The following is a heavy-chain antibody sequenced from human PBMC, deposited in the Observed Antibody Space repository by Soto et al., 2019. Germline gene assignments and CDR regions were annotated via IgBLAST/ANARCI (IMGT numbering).Heavy chain of an antibody. J-gene: IGHJ4*02. CDR3: AREYYYDSSGYYYGYFDY. V-gene: IGHV3-30-3*01. CDR2: ISYDGSNK. Sequence: GGSLRLSCAASGFTFSSYAMHWVRRAPGKGLEWVAVISYDGSNKYYADSVKGRFTISRDNSKNTLYLQMNSLRAEDTAVYYCAREYYYDSSGYYYGYFDYWGQGTLVTVSS. D-gene: IGHD3-22*01. CDR1: GFTFSSYA.